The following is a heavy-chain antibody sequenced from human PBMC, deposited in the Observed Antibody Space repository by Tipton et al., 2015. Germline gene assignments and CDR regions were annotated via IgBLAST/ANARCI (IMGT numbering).Heavy chain of an antibody. V-gene: IGHV4-39*01. D-gene: IGHD6-6*01. J-gene: IGHJ6*02. CDR3: ARRKSGGSTAARPGGNGLDV. CDR2: FYYTGST. Sequence: LRLSCTVSGVSIFSSTYYWGWIRQPPGKGLEWIGSFYYTGSTYYNPSLKSRVTISVDKPKNQFSLRLTSVTAADTAVYYCARRKSGGSTAARPGGNGLDVWGRGTTVTVSS. CDR1: GVSIFSSTYY.